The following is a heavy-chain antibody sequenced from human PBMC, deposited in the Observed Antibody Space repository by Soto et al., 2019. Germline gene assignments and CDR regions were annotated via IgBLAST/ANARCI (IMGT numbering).Heavy chain of an antibody. CDR3: ARHYGSGTYPLDY. Sequence: SETLCLTCTVSGGSIGGYYWSRFLQPPGKGLEWIAYIYHSGPTNYNPSLKSRVTISADTSKNQFSLKLSSVTAADTAMYYCARHYGSGTYPLDYWGQGTLVTVSS. CDR1: GGSIGGYY. J-gene: IGHJ4*02. V-gene: IGHV4-59*01. CDR2: IYHSGPT. D-gene: IGHD3-10*01.